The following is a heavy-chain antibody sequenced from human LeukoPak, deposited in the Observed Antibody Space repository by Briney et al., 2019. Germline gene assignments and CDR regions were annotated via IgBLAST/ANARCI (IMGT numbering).Heavy chain of an antibody. V-gene: IGHV5-51*01. CDR1: GYSFTSYW. J-gene: IGHJ6*03. CDR2: IYPGDSDT. D-gene: IGHD3-10*01. CDR3: ARHNRYYGSGSYTYMDV. Sequence: GESLKISCKGSGYSFTSYWIGWVRQMPGKGLEWMGIIYPGDSDTRYSPSFQGQVTISADKSISTAYLQWSSLKASDTAMYYCARHNRYYGSGSYTYMDVWGKGTTVTISS.